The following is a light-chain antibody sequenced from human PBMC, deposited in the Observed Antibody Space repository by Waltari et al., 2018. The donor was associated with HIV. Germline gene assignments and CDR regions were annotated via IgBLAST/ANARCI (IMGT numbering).Light chain of an antibody. Sequence: QSALTQPASVSGSPGQSITISCTGTSRDVGGYNDVPWYQQHPGKAPTLLIYEVSHRPSGVSTRFSGSKSGNTASLTISGLQAEDEADYYCNSYISTTTVMFGGGTKLTVL. V-gene: IGLV2-14*01. CDR2: EVS. CDR1: SRDVGGYND. J-gene: IGLJ3*02. CDR3: NSYISTTTVM.